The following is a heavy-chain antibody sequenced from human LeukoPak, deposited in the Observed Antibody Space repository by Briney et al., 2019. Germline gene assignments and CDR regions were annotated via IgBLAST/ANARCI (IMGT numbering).Heavy chain of an antibody. CDR2: IKQDGSEK. CDR3: AREYYYGSGSYYNGY. J-gene: IGHJ4*02. Sequence: GGSLRLSCAASGFTFRSYWMTWVRQAPVKGLEWVANIKQDGSEKYYVDSVKGRFTNSRDNANNSLYLQMNSLRAEDTAVYYCAREYYYGSGSYYNGYWGQGTLVTVSS. V-gene: IGHV3-7*04. D-gene: IGHD3-10*01. CDR1: GFTFRSYW.